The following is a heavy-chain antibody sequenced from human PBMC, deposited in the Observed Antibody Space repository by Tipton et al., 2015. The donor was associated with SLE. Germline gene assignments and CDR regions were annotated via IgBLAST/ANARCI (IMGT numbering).Heavy chain of an antibody. Sequence: QLVQSGAEVKKPGASVKVSCKASGYTFTSYGISWVRQAPGQGLEWMGWISAYNGNTNYAQKLQGRVTMTTDTSTSTAYMELRSLISDDTAVYYCASPSYCSSTSCYPYGMDVWGQGTTVTVSS. CDR2: ISAYNGNT. J-gene: IGHJ6*02. CDR3: ASPSYCSSTSCYPYGMDV. CDR1: GYTFTSYG. D-gene: IGHD2-2*01. V-gene: IGHV1-18*01.